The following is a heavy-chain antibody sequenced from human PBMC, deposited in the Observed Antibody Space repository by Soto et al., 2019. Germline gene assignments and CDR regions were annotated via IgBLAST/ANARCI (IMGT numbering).Heavy chain of an antibody. D-gene: IGHD2-21*02. CDR2: IYHSGST. Sequence: QLQLQESGSGLVKPSQTLSLTCAVSGGSISSGGYSWSWIRQPPGKGLEWIGYIYHSGSTYYNPSLKSRVTISVDRSKNQFSLKLSSVTAADTAVYYCARGSVTAIPTGGWLDPWGQGTLVTVSS. CDR1: GGSISSGGYS. V-gene: IGHV4-30-2*01. J-gene: IGHJ5*02. CDR3: ARGSVTAIPTGGWLDP.